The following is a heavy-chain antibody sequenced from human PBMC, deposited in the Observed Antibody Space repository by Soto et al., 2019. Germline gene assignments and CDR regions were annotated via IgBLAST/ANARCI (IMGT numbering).Heavy chain of an antibody. J-gene: IGHJ6*02. Sequence: PGESLRISCKGSGYSFTSYWISWVSQLPGKGLEWMGRIDPSDSYTNYSPSFQGHVTISADKSISTAYLQWSSLKASDTAMYYCARQVDAGTAGYYYGMDVWGQGTTVTVSS. CDR3: ARQVDAGTAGYYYGMDV. CDR1: GYSFTSYW. V-gene: IGHV5-10-1*01. D-gene: IGHD6-13*01. CDR2: IDPSDSYT.